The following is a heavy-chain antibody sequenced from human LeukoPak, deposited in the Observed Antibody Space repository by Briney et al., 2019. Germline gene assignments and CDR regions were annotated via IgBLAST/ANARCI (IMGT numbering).Heavy chain of an antibody. CDR3: ARDYRSSSGWTVDY. J-gene: IGHJ4*02. CDR1: GFTFSSYS. CDR2: ISTSSSTT. Sequence: GGSLRLSCAASGFTFSSYSMNWVRQAPGKGLEWVSYISTSSSTTYYADSVKGRFTISRDNAKNSLYLQMNSLRDEDTAVYYCARDYRSSSGWTVDYWGQGTLVTVSS. D-gene: IGHD3-22*01. V-gene: IGHV3-48*02.